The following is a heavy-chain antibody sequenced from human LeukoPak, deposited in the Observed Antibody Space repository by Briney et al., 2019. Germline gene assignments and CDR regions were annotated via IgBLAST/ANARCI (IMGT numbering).Heavy chain of an antibody. CDR3: ARQSDYYDSSGYCLDY. V-gene: IGHV4-39*01. CDR2: IYYSGST. J-gene: IGHJ4*02. Sequence: SETLSLTCTVSGGSISSSSYYWGWIRQPPGKGLEWIGSIYYSGSTYYNPSLKSRVTISVDTSKNQFSLKLSSVTAADTAVYYCARQSDYYDSSGYCLDYWGQGTLVTVSS. D-gene: IGHD3-22*01. CDR1: GGSISSSSYY.